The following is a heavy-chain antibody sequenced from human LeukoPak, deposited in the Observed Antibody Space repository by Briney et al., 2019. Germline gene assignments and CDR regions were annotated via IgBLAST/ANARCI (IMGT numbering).Heavy chain of an antibody. J-gene: IGHJ3*02. CDR3: ARASYYDSSGYGPAFDI. CDR2: MNSNSGNT. D-gene: IGHD3-22*01. CDR1: GYTFINHD. Sequence: EASVKVSCKGYGYTFINHDIDWVRQAAGQGLEWMGLMNSNSGNTGYAQKFQGRVTFTRDTSISTAYMELYSLTSDDTAVYYCARASYYDSSGYGPAFDIWGQGTMVTVSS. V-gene: IGHV1-8*03.